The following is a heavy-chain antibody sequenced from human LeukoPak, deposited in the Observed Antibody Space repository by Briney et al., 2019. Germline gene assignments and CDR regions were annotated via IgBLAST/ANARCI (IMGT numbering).Heavy chain of an antibody. CDR3: AREIRRVVNWFDP. D-gene: IGHD2-21*01. V-gene: IGHV1-2*02. CDR2: INPNSGGT. Sequence: ASVKVSCKASGYTFTGYYMHWVRQAPGQGLEWMGWINPNSGGTNYAQKFQGRVTMTRDTSISTAYMELSRLRSDDTAVYYCAREIRRVVNWFDPWGQGTLVTVSS. J-gene: IGHJ5*02. CDR1: GYTFTGYY.